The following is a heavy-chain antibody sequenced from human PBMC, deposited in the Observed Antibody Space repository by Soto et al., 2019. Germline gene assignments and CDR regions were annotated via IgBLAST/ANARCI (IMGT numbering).Heavy chain of an antibody. J-gene: IGHJ6*03. CDR1: GFTFSNYW. Sequence: EVQLVESGGGLVQPGGSLRLSCAASGFTFSNYWMYWVRQAPGKGLVWVSRINSDGSVSSHADSVRGRLTISIDNVKTTRYLHMDSLRAEDTAVYFCARGDCVGGTCYSLAGSFFYYMDVWGKGTTVTVFS. D-gene: IGHD2-15*01. CDR3: ARGDCVGGTCYSLAGSFFYYMDV. V-gene: IGHV3-74*02. CDR2: INSDGSVS.